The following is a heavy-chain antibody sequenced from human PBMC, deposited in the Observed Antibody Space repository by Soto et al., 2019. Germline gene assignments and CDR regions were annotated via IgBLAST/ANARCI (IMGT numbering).Heavy chain of an antibody. J-gene: IGHJ5*02. CDR2: IYSSGNT. V-gene: IGHV3-66*01. CDR3: PRDPPGIVASGGRA. D-gene: IGHD6-13*01. CDR1: GLTVSNNY. Sequence: GGSLSLSCAASGLTVSNNYKNWVRQTPGKGLEWVSLIYSSGNTKYADSVKGRFTISRDSSKNTLYLQMNSLRIEDTAVYYRPRDPPGIVASGGRAWGQGTLVTVS.